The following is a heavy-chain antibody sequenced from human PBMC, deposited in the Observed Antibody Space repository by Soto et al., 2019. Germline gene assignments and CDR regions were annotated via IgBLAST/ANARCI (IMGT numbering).Heavy chain of an antibody. Sequence: GGSLRLSCAASGFTFSSYAMSWVRQAPGKGLEWVSAISGSGGSTYYADSVKGRFTISRDNSKNTLYLQMNSLRAEDTAVYYCAKAGTFNYYYGMDVWGQGTTVTVS. CDR1: GFTFSSYA. D-gene: IGHD3-10*01. CDR3: AKAGTFNYYYGMDV. J-gene: IGHJ6*02. CDR2: ISGSGGST. V-gene: IGHV3-23*01.